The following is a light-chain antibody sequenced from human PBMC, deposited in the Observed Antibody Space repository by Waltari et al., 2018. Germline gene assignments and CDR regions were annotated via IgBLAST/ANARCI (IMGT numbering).Light chain of an antibody. J-gene: IGLJ2*01. CDR1: SSDVGGYHY. Sequence: QSALTQPPSASGSPGQSVTISCTGTSSDVGGYHYVSWYQQHPGKAPNLMIYEVSKRPSGGPDRCSGSKSGNTASLTVSRLQAEDEADYYCSSYAGSNNLVFGGGTKLTVL. CDR3: SSYAGSNNLV. V-gene: IGLV2-8*01. CDR2: EVS.